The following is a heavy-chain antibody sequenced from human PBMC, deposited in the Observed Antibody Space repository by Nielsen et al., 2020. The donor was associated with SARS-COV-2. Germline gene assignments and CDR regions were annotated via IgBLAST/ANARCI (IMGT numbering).Heavy chain of an antibody. CDR1: GFTVSSNY. D-gene: IGHD5-24*01. V-gene: IGHV3-53*01. CDR3: ARDREDGMGLDY. Sequence: GESPKISCAASGFTVSSNYMSWVRQAPGKGLEWVSAISGSGGSTYYADSVKGRFTISRDNSKNTLYLQMNSLRAEDTAVYYCARDREDGMGLDYWGQGTLVTVSS. CDR2: ISGSGGST. J-gene: IGHJ4*02.